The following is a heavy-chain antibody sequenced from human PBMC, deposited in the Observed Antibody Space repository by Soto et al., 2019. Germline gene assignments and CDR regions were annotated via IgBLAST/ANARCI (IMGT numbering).Heavy chain of an antibody. D-gene: IGHD4-17*01. V-gene: IGHV4-4*02. CDR1: GGSFTSNNW. Sequence: SETLSLTCAVSGGSFTSNNWWTWVRQPPGQGLEWIGEIYRTGSTNYNPSLKSRVTISLDKSENQFSLNVTSLTAADTAVYYCASRDPGTSVDYWGQGTLVTVSS. CDR3: ASRDPGTSVDY. CDR2: IYRTGST. J-gene: IGHJ4*02.